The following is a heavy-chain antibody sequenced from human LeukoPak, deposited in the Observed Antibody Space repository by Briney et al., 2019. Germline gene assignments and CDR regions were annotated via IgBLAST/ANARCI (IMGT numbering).Heavy chain of an antibody. CDR2: IYYSGST. CDR3: ARLGNRITIFGVAY. Sequence: SETLSLTCTVSGGSISSSSYYWGWIRQPPGKGLEWIGSIYYSGSTYYNPSLKSPVTISVDTSKNQFSLKLSSVTAADTAVYYCARLGNRITIFGVAYWGQGTLVTVSS. CDR1: GGSISSSSYY. D-gene: IGHD3-3*01. J-gene: IGHJ4*02. V-gene: IGHV4-39*01.